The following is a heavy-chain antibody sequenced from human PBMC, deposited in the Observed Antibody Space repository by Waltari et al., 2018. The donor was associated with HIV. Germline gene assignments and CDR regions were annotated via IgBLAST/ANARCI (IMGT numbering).Heavy chain of an antibody. CDR2: MNPNSGNT. D-gene: IGHD3-9*01. V-gene: IGHV1-8*01. J-gene: IGHJ4*02. CDR1: GYTFTSYD. Sequence: QVQLVQSGAEVKKPGASVKVSCKASGYTFTSYDINWLRQATGQGLEWMGWMNPNSGNTGYAQKFQGRVTMTRNTSISTAYMELSSLRSEDTAVYYCARGPSPYYDILTGYTPGFDYWGQGTLVTVSS. CDR3: ARGPSPYYDILTGYTPGFDY.